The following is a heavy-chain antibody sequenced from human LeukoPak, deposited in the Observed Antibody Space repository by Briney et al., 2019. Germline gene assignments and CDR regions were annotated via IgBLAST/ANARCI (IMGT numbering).Heavy chain of an antibody. CDR3: ARREAAPYYYYRDV. J-gene: IGHJ6*03. CDR2: IKQDGSEK. D-gene: IGHD6-6*01. Sequence: GGTLRLSCAASGFTFSSYWMSWVRQAPGAGLEWVANIKQDGSEKYYVDSVKGRFTISRENAKNSLYLQMNSLRAEDTAVYYCARREAAPYYYYRDVWGKGTTVTVSS. V-gene: IGHV3-7*01. CDR1: GFTFSSYW.